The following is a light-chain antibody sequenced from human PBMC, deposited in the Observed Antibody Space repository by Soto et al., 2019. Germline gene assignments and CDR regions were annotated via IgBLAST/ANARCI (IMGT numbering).Light chain of an antibody. CDR3: TSSTSDSLYV. CDR2: KVS. Sequence: GSPGQSITISCTGTSSDVGGSKYVSWYQQYPGKVPKLLINKVSNRPSGVSNRFSGSKSGNTASLTISGLLAEDEADYFCTSSTSDSLYVFGSGTKVTV. CDR1: SSDVGGSKY. J-gene: IGLJ1*01. V-gene: IGLV2-14*01.